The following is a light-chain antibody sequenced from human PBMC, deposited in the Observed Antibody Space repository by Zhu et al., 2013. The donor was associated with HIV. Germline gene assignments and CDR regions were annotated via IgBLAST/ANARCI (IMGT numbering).Light chain of an antibody. CDR1: QSITSN. J-gene: IGKJ1*01. Sequence: EIVLTQSPVTLSVSPGERATLSCRASQSITSNYLAWYQQKPGQAPRLLIYGASTRATGVPARFSGSGSGTEFTLTITSLQSEDSAVYYCQQYKKWPPWTFGQGTKVEIK. CDR2: GAS. V-gene: IGKV3-15*01. CDR3: QQYKKWPPWT.